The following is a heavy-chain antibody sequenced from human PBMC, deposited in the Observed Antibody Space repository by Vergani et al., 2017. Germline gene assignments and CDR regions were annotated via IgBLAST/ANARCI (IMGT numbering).Heavy chain of an antibody. CDR1: GYTFTSYG. J-gene: IGHJ6*03. D-gene: IGHD6-19*01. CDR2: ISAYNGNT. Sequence: QVQLVQSGAEVKKPGASVKVSCKASGYTFTSYGINWVRQAPGQGLEWMGWISAYNGNTNYAQKLQGRVTMTTDTSTSTAYMELRSLRSDDTAVYYCARVFRILAVAGTRGGRNYYMDVWGKGTTVTVSS. CDR3: ARVFRILAVAGTRGGRNYYMDV. V-gene: IGHV1-18*01.